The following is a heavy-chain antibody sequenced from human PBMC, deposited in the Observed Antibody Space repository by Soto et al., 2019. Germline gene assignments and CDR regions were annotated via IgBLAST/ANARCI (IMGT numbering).Heavy chain of an antibody. CDR3: ARVGDYIWGSYRYGSFKYYYMD. Sequence: SETLSLTCAVYGGSFSGYYWSWIRQPPGKGLEWIGEINHSGSTNYNPSLKSRVTISVDTSKNQFSLKLSSVTAADTAVYYCARVGDYIWGSYRYGSFKYYYMD. J-gene: IGHJ6*03. CDR1: GGSFSGYY. D-gene: IGHD3-16*02. V-gene: IGHV4-34*01. CDR2: INHSGST.